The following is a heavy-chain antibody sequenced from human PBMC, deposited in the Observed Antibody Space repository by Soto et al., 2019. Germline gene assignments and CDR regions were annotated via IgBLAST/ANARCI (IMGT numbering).Heavy chain of an antibody. CDR1: GGSISSYC. D-gene: IGHD3-10*01. Sequence: PSETLSLTWTVSGGSISSYCWSWIRQPQGKGLEWIGYIYYSGSTNYNPSLKSRVTISVDTSKNQFSLKLSSVTAADTAVYYCAGWYYYGSGRAYYYYGMDVWGQGTMVTVSS. CDR3: AGWYYYGSGRAYYYYGMDV. CDR2: IYYSGST. V-gene: IGHV4-59*01. J-gene: IGHJ6*02.